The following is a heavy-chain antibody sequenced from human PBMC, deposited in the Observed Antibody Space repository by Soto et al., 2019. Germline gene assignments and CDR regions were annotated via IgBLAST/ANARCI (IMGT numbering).Heavy chain of an antibody. J-gene: IGHJ3*02. D-gene: IGHD1-26*01. V-gene: IGHV1-69*06. CDR1: GGTFSSYA. CDR3: ARGSGMGAPDGSFDI. Sequence: GASVKVSCKASGGTFSSYAISWLRQAPGQGLEWMGGIIPIFGTANYAQKFQGRVTITADKSTSTAYMELSSLRSEDTAVYYCARGSGMGAPDGSFDIWGQGTMVTVSS. CDR2: IIPIFGTA.